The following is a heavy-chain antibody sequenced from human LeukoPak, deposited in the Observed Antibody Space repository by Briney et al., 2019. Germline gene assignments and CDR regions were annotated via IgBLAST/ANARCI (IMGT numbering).Heavy chain of an antibody. J-gene: IGHJ5*02. D-gene: IGHD3-10*01. CDR3: ARRRVVRGVISWFDP. CDR2: IYYSGST. V-gene: IGHV4-59*08. CDR1: GGSISSYY. Sequence: SETLSLTCTVSGGSISSYYWSWIRQPPGKGLEWIGYIYYSGSTNYNPSLKSRVTISVDTSKNQFSLKLSTVTAADTAVYYCARRRVVRGVISWFDPWGQGTPVTVSS.